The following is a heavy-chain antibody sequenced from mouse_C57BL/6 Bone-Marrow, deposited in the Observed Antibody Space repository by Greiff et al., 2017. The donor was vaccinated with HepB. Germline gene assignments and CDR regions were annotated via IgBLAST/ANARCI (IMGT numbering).Heavy chain of an antibody. Sequence: VQLVESGPGLVAPSQRLSITCTVSGFSLTSYAISWVRQPPGKGLEWLGVIWTGGGTNYNSALKSRLSISKDNSKSQVFLKMNSLQTDDTARYYCARVSGAVVAKYYFDYWGQGTTRTVSS. CDR3: ARVSGAVVAKYYFDY. V-gene: IGHV2-9-1*01. CDR2: IWTGGGT. J-gene: IGHJ2*01. D-gene: IGHD1-1*01. CDR1: GFSLTSYA.